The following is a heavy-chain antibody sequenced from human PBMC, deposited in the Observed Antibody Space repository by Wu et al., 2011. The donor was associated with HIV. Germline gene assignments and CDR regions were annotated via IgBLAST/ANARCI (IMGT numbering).Heavy chain of an antibody. D-gene: IGHD5-18*01. CDR2: INPNSGGT. Sequence: RQAPGQGLEWMGWINPNSGGTNYAQKFQGRVTMTRDTSISTAYMELSRLRSDDTAVYYCARGEGGYSYAEDYWGQGTLVTVSS. CDR3: ARGEGGYSYAEDY. J-gene: IGHJ4*02. V-gene: IGHV1-2*02.